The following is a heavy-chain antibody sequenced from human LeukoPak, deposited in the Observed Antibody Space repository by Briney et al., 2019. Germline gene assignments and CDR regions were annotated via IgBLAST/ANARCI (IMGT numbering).Heavy chain of an antibody. CDR2: IRYDGSNK. D-gene: IGHD2-15*01. V-gene: IGHV3-30*02. CDR3: ARGGLKLLLASLALEY. J-gene: IGHJ4*02. CDR1: GFTFSSYG. Sequence: QPGGSLRLSCAASGFTFSSYGMHWVRQAPGKGLEWVAFIRYDGSNKYYADSVKGRFTISRDNSKNTLYLQMNSLRAEDTAVYYCARGGLKLLLASLALEYWGQGTLVTVSS.